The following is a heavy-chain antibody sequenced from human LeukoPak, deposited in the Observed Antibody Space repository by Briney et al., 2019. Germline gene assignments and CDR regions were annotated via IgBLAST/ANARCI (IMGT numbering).Heavy chain of an antibody. J-gene: IGHJ4*02. CDR3: ARDGIDILTGPLNY. V-gene: IGHV1-3*01. D-gene: IGHD3-9*01. Sequence: ASVKVSCKASGYNFMSNAMHWVRQAPGQGLEWMGWINAGNGNTKYSQKFQGRVTITRDTSASTAYMGLSSLRSEGTAVYYCARDGIDILTGPLNYWGQGTLVTVSS. CDR2: INAGNGNT. CDR1: GYNFMSNA.